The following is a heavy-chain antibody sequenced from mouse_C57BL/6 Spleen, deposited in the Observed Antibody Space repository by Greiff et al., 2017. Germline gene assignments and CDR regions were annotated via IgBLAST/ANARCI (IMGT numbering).Heavy chain of an antibody. Sequence: VQLQQPGAELVKPGASVQMSCKASGYTFTSYWITWVKQRPGQGLEWIGDIYPGSGSTNSNEKFKSKATLTVDTSSSTAYMQLSSLTSEDSAVYYCARADPYFDYWGQGTTLTVSS. CDR3: ARADPYFDY. J-gene: IGHJ2*01. V-gene: IGHV1-55*01. CDR2: IYPGSGST. CDR1: GYTFTSYW.